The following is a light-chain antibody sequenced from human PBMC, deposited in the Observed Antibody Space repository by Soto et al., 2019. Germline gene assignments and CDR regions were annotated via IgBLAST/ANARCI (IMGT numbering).Light chain of an antibody. J-gene: IGKJ5*01. CDR2: AAS. CDR1: QDIREY. Sequence: DIQMTQSPSSLSPSVGDRFTLTCRASQDIREYLNWYQQKPGKAPKLLIFAASNLEVGVPSRFSGSGSGTHFTLTISSLQPEDIETYFCQQYHNLPIIFGQGTRLEIK. CDR3: QQYHNLPII. V-gene: IGKV1-33*01.